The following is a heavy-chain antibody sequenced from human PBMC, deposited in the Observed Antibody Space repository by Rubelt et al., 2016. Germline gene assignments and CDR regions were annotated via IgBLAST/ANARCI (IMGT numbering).Heavy chain of an antibody. V-gene: IGHV4-59*13. CDR3: ARVVVVPAAIGSAFDI. J-gene: IGHJ3*02. Sequence: GKGLEWIGYIYYSGSTNYNPSLKSRVTISVDTSKNQFSLKLSSVIAADTAVYYCARVVVVPAAIGSAFDIWGQGTMVTVSS. D-gene: IGHD2-2*02. CDR2: IYYSGST.